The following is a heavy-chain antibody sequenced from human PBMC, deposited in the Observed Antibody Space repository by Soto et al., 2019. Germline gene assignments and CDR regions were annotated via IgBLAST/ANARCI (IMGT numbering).Heavy chain of an antibody. CDR3: AREMVRGVGSDY. CDR2: INAGNGNT. Sequence: ASVKVSCKASGYTFTGYAMHWVRQAPGQRLEWMGWINAGNGNTKYSQKFQGRVTITRDTSASTAYMELRSLRSDDTAVFYCAREMVRGVGSDYWGHGTLVTVSS. J-gene: IGHJ4*03. CDR1: GYTFTGYA. D-gene: IGHD3-10*01. V-gene: IGHV1-3*01.